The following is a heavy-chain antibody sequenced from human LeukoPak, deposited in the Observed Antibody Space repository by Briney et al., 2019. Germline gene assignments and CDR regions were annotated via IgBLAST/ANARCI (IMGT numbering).Heavy chain of an antibody. CDR2: ISSNGGST. Sequence: GGSLRLSCAASGFTFSSYAMHWVRQAPGKGLEYVSAISSNGGSTYYANSVKGRFTISRDSSKNTLYLQMNSLRAEDTAVYYCAKRGAEVGTTIAPGDYWGQGSLVTVSS. V-gene: IGHV3-64*01. D-gene: IGHD1-26*01. CDR3: AKRGAEVGTTIAPGDY. CDR1: GFTFSSYA. J-gene: IGHJ4*02.